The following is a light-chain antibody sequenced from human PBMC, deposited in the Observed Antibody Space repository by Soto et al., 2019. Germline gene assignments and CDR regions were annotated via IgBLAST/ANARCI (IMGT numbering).Light chain of an antibody. J-gene: IGKJ5*01. CDR3: QQYGSPIT. CDR2: GAS. Sequence: ELVLTQSPGTLSLSPGERATLSCRASQSVSSSYLAWYQQKPGQAPRLLIYGASSRATVIPDRFSGSGYGTDFTLTISRLEPKDFAVYYCQQYGSPITFGQGTRLEIK. CDR1: QSVSSSY. V-gene: IGKV3-20*01.